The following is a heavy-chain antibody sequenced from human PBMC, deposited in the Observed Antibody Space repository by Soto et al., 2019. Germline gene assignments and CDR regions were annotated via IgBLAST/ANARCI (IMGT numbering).Heavy chain of an antibody. CDR3: ARDAGIVAPDYDFWSGDYYYGMDV. V-gene: IGHV4-61*01. CDR1: GGSVSSGSYY. Sequence: PSETLSLTCTVSGGSVSSGSYYWSWIRQPPGKGLEWIGYIYYSGSTNYNPSLKSRVTISVDTSKNQFSLKLSSVTAADTAVYYCARDAGIVAPDYDFWSGDYYYGMDVWGQGTKVTVSS. CDR2: IYYSGST. J-gene: IGHJ6*02. D-gene: IGHD3-3*01.